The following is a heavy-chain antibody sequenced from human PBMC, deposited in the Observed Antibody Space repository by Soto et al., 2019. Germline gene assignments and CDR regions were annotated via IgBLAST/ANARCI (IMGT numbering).Heavy chain of an antibody. CDR3: AREGYCSGGSCYNWFDP. CDR1: GGTFSSYT. V-gene: IGHV1-69*04. Sequence: SVKVSCKASGGTFSSYTISWVRQAPGQGLEWMGRIIPILGIANYAQKFQGRVTITADKSTSTAYMELSSLRSEDTAVYYCAREGYCSGGSCYNWFDPWGQGTLLTVSS. CDR2: IIPILGIA. D-gene: IGHD2-15*01. J-gene: IGHJ5*02.